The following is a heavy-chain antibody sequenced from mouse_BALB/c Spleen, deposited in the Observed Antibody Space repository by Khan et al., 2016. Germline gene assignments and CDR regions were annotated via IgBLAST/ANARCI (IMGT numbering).Heavy chain of an antibody. J-gene: IGHJ4*01. Sequence: QVQLKQSGPGLVQPSQSLTITCTVSGFSLTTYGVHWVRQSPGKGLEWLGVIWRGGSTDYNAAFMSRLSITKDNSTSRVFFKMNSLRTEDTAIYYCAKNLGDGDHFYAMDYWAQGTSVTVSS. D-gene: IGHD2-13*01. V-gene: IGHV2-5*01. CDR2: IWRGGST. CDR3: AKNLGDGDHFYAMDY. CDR1: GFSLTTYG.